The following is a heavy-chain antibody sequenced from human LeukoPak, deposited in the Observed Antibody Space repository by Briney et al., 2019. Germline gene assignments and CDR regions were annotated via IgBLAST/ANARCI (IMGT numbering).Heavy chain of an antibody. V-gene: IGHV1-69*04. Sequence: ASVKVSCEASGGTFSTYGINWVRQAPGQGLEWTGRIIPILGIATYAQKFQGRVTITADKSTSTGYMYLTSLRSEDTAVYYCARVPCSGGTCYSYYFDYWGQGTLVTVSS. CDR3: ARVPCSGGTCYSYYFDY. CDR1: GGTFSTYG. CDR2: IIPILGIA. J-gene: IGHJ4*02. D-gene: IGHD2-15*01.